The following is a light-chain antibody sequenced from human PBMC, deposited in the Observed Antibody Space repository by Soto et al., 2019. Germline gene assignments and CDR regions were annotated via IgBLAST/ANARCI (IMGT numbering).Light chain of an antibody. J-gene: IGLJ3*02. CDR1: SSNIGKNY. V-gene: IGLV1-51*01. CDR3: GTWDSSLSAGGV. CDR2: DNN. Sequence: QSVLTQPPSVSAAPGQKVTISCSGSSSNIGKNYVSWYQHLPGTAPKLLIYDNNKRPSGIPDRFSGSKSGTSATLGITGLQNGDEADYYCGTWDSSLSAGGVFGGGTQLTVL.